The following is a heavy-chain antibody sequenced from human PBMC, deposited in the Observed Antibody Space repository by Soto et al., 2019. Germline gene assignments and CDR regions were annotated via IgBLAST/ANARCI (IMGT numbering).Heavy chain of an antibody. J-gene: IGHJ6*02. D-gene: IGHD2-21*02. Sequence: GGSLRLSCAASGFSFSTYSMNWVRQAPGKGLEWVSSISTRGEVYYADSVKGRFTISRDNSKNSVSLQMNSLRGDDTAVYYCAREETAWPLAYGLDVWGQGTTVTVSS. CDR1: GFSFSTYS. V-gene: IGHV3-21*01. CDR3: AREETAWPLAYGLDV. CDR2: ISTRGEV.